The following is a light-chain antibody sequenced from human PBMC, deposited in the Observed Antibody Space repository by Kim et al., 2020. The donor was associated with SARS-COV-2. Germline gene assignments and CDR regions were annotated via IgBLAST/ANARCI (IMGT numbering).Light chain of an antibody. CDR3: YSYAGRDTGV. CDR2: EVN. Sequence: QSALTQPASVSGSPGQSITISCTGSSSDVGSYDLVSWYQQHPGKTPKLMIYEVNQRPSGVSGRFSGSKSAYTASLTISGLQAEDAADYYCYSYAGRDTGVFGGGTKLTVL. J-gene: IGLJ2*01. V-gene: IGLV2-23*02. CDR1: SSDVGSYDL.